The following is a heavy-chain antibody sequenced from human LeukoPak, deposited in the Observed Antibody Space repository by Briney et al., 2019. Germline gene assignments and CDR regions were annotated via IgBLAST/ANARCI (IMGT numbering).Heavy chain of an antibody. CDR1: GYTFTSYD. J-gene: IGHJ6*02. V-gene: IGHV1-8*03. CDR2: KNPNSGNT. CDR3: ASGGSYYYYGMDV. D-gene: IGHD2-15*01. Sequence: ASVKVSCKASGYTFTSYDINWVRQATGQGLEWTGWKNPNSGNTGYAQKFQGRVTITADKSTSTAYMELSSLRSEDTAVYYCASGGSYYYYGMDVWGQGTTVTVSS.